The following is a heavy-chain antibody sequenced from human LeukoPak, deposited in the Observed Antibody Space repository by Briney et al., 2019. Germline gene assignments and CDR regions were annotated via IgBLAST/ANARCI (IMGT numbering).Heavy chain of an antibody. V-gene: IGHV4-39*07. D-gene: IGHD2-21*02. CDR1: GGSISSFSYY. J-gene: IGHJ4*02. CDR3: ARVRGDSPYSFDY. Sequence: SEALSLTCTVSGGSISSFSYYWGWIRQPPGRGLEWIGTIYYSGSTYYNPSLKSRVTISTDTSKNQFSLNLRSVTAADTAVYYCARVRGDSPYSFDYWGQGTLVTVSS. CDR2: IYYSGST.